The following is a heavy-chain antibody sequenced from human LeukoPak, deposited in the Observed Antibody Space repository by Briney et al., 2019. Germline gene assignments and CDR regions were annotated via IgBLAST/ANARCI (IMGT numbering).Heavy chain of an antibody. CDR1: NDSISSYY. V-gene: IGHV4-4*07. CDR3: TRGFTIVREPYRWLDL. D-gene: IGHD3-10*01. CDR2: IYTSGSI. Sequence: SETLSLTCTVSNDSISSYYWSWIQQPVGKGLEWIVRIYTSGSINYKPSLKSRATVSVNTSRKQFTLKLSSVTAANTAVYYFTRGFTIVREPYRWLDLWGQGALVSVS. J-gene: IGHJ5*02.